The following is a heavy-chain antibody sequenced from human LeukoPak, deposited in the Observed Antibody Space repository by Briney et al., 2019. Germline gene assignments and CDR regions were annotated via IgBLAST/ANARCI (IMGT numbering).Heavy chain of an antibody. CDR2: VSGSGGST. CDR1: GFTFRTDA. J-gene: IGHJ4*02. Sequence: GGSLRLSCAASGFTFRTDAVSTVRQAPGEGLEWVSSVSGSGGSTYHADSVKGRFTISRDNFRNTMYLQMNSLRAEDTAVYCAAVAPMSSIPLLPVDYWGQGTLVTVSS. D-gene: IGHD2-21*01. V-gene: IGHV3-23*01. CDR3: AVAPMSSIPLLPVDY.